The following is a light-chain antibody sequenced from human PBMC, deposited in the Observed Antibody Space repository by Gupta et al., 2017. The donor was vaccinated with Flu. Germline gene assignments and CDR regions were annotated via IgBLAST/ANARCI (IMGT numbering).Light chain of an antibody. CDR3: QQYYSTYL. J-gene: IGKJ2*01. CDR1: QSGVYSYNNKNY. Sequence: VSRGERATINGKSSQSGVYSYNNKNYLGWYQQKPGQPPKLIIYWASIRECGVPDRFSGRGCGKDFTLTSSRRQDEDVAVYYRQQYYSTYLFGQGTKVEIK. CDR2: WAS. V-gene: IGKV4-1*01.